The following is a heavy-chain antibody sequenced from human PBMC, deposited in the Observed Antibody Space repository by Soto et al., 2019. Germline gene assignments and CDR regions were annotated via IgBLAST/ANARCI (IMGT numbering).Heavy chain of an antibody. V-gene: IGHV4-39*01. CDR1: GASIGSNNYY. Sequence: QLQLQESGPGLVKPSETLSLTCTVSGASIGSNNYYWGWVRQPPGKGLEWIGSIYYYGGSTYYNPSLKSRVTISVDTSKNQFSLKLSSVTAADTAVYFCARGSTRPGVDYWGQGTLVTVSS. CDR2: IYYYGGST. J-gene: IGHJ4*02. CDR3: ARGSTRPGVDY. D-gene: IGHD6-6*01.